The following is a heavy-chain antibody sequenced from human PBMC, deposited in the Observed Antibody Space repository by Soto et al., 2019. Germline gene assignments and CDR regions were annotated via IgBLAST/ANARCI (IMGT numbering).Heavy chain of an antibody. Sequence: QLQLQESGPGLVKPSETLSLTCTVSGGSISSSSYYWGWIRQPPGKGLEWIGSIYYSGSTYYNPSLKSRVTISVDTSKKQFSLKLSSVTAANTAVYYCARGRYYYGSGSYLGYMDVWGKGTTVTVSS. V-gene: IGHV4-39*01. CDR1: GGSISSSSYY. CDR3: ARGRYYYGSGSYLGYMDV. J-gene: IGHJ6*03. CDR2: IYYSGST. D-gene: IGHD3-10*01.